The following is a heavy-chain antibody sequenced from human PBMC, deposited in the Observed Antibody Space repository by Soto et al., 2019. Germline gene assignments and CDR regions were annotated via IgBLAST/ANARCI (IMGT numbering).Heavy chain of an antibody. J-gene: IGHJ4*02. V-gene: IGHV4-31*03. D-gene: IGHD2-2*01. CDR3: ARVPPHDIVVVPAAEYYFDY. CDR2: IYYSGST. CDR1: GGSISSGGYY. Sequence: PSETLSLTCTVSGGSISSGGYYWSWIRQHPGKGLEWIGYIYYSGSTYYNPSLKSRVTISVDTSKNQFSLKLSSVTAADTAVYYCARVPPHDIVVVPAAEYYFDYWGQGTLVTVSS.